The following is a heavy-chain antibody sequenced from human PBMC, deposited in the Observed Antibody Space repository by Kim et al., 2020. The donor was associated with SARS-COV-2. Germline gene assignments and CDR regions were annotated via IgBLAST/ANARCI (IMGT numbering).Heavy chain of an antibody. CDR2: INTNTGNP. CDR1: EYTFTKYA. D-gene: IGHD3-22*01. J-gene: IGHJ3*02. CDR3: AGHHYYDPDDAFDI. V-gene: IGHV7-4-1*02. Sequence: ASVKVSCKASEYTFTKYAMNWVRQAPGQGLEWMGWINTNTGNPIYAQDFTGRFVFSLDAAVSTAYLQISNLKAEDTAVYYCAGHHYYDPDDAFDIWGQGTMVTVSS.